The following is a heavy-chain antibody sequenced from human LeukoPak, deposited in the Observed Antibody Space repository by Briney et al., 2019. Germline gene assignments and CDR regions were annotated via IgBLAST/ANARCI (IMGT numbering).Heavy chain of an antibody. CDR2: ISSSSSYT. CDR3: ARVLKYSSGWYDAFDI. D-gene: IGHD6-19*01. J-gene: IGHJ3*02. Sequence: GGSLRLSCAASGFTFSDYYMSWIRQAPGKGLEWVSYISSSSSYTNYADSVKGRFTISRDNAKNSLYLQMNSLRAEDTAVYYCARVLKYSSGWYDAFDIWGQGTMVTVSS. CDR1: GFTFSDYY. V-gene: IGHV3-11*05.